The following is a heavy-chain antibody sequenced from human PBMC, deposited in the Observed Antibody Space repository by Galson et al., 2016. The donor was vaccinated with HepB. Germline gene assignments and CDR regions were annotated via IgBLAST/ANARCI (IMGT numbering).Heavy chain of an antibody. D-gene: IGHD1-14*01. Sequence: SVKVSCKGSGYVFSNFGITWVRQAPGQRLEWMGMISVFNGDTNYAQKFQGRVSMTTDSSANTAYMDLGSLRSDDTAVYYCARALPGNLRASDVGGQGTLVSVSS. CDR2: ISVFNGDT. CDR3: ARALPGNLRASDV. V-gene: IGHV1-18*01. J-gene: IGHJ3*01. CDR1: GYVFSNFG.